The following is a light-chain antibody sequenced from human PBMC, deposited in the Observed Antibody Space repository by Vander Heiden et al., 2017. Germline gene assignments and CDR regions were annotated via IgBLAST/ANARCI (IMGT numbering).Light chain of an antibody. CDR3: QQASSFPPT. CDR2: GAS. J-gene: IGKJ4*01. V-gene: IGKV1D-12*01. Sequence: DIQMTQSPASVSASVGDRVTITCRASEIVINWLAWYQQKPGKAPKLLIYGASTLQSGVPSRFSGSGSGTDFTLTISSLQPEDSATYYCQQASSFPPTFGGGTKVEIK. CDR1: EIVINW.